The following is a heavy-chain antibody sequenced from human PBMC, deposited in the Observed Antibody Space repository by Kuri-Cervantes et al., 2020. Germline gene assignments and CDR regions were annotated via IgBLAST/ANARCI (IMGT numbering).Heavy chain of an antibody. D-gene: IGHD3-3*01. Sequence: GSLRLSCAASGFTFSDYYMSWIRQAPGKGLEWIGSIYYSGSTYYNPSLKSRVTISVDTSKNQFSLKLSSVTAADTAVYYCARLIPNYDFWSGYYWGAYYFDYWGQGTLVTVSS. CDR2: IYYSGST. J-gene: IGHJ4*02. CDR3: ARLIPNYDFWSGYYWGAYYFDY. CDR1: GFTFSDYY. V-gene: IGHV4-39*01.